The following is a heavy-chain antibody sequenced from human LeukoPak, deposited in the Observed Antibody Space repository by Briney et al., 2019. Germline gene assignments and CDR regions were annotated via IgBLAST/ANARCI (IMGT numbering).Heavy chain of an antibody. V-gene: IGHV4-39*01. CDR3: ARRNYVSRASDAFDI. CDR2: IYYSGST. D-gene: IGHD3-22*01. CDR1: GGSISSSSYY. Sequence: PSETLSLTCTVSGGSISSSSYYWGWIRQPPGKGLEWIGSIYYSGSTYYTPSLKSRVTISVDTSKNQFSLKLSSVTAADTAVYYCARRNYVSRASDAFDIWGQGTMVTVSS. J-gene: IGHJ3*02.